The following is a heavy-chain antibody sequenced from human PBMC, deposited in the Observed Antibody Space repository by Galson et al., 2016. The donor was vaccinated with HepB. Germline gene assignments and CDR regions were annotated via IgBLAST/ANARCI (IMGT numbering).Heavy chain of an antibody. V-gene: IGHV3-30*03. Sequence: SLRLSCAASGFIFDNYGIHWVRQAPGKGLEWLSVISYDGGNVDYADSVKGRFTVSRDNAKNTVYLHMNALRDDDTAVYSCACYNIGPWAFDYWGQGTLVTVSS. J-gene: IGHJ4*01. CDR1: GFIFDNYG. CDR2: ISYDGGNV. D-gene: IGHD2-8*01. CDR3: ACYNIGPWAFDY.